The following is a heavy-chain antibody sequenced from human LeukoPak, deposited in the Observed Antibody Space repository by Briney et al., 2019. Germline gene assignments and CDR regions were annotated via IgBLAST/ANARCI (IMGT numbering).Heavy chain of an antibody. V-gene: IGHV4-59*01. CDR3: AREPCSSSWKGLIDY. CDR2: IYYSGST. J-gene: IGHJ4*02. D-gene: IGHD6-13*01. Sequence: SETLSLTCTVSGGSISSYYWSWIRQPPGKGLEWIGYIYYSGSTNYNPSLKSRVTISVDTSKNQFSLKLSSVTTADTAVYYCAREPCSSSWKGLIDYWGQGTLVTVSS. CDR1: GGSISSYY.